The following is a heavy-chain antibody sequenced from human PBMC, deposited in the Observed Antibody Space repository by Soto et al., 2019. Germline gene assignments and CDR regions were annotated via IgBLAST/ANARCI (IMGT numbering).Heavy chain of an antibody. CDR3: VRRGGAVAGTSRFDS. J-gene: IGHJ4*02. Sequence: PSETLSLTCTVSGGSISSGSYFWGCIRQPPGKGLEWIGTVYYSGSTYYNPSLRSRVTISVDTSKNQFSLKLNTVTAADTAVYYCVRRGGAVAGTSRFDSRGQGMLVTVSS. V-gene: IGHV4-39*01. D-gene: IGHD6-19*01. CDR1: GGSISSGSYF. CDR2: VYYSGST.